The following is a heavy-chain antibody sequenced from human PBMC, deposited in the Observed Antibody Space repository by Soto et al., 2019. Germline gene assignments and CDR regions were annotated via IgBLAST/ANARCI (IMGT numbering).Heavy chain of an antibody. J-gene: IGHJ6*02. D-gene: IGHD3-3*02. CDR1: GGSFSGYY. CDR2: INHSGST. CDR3: ARPIRANSEYYYYGMDV. Sequence: SETLSLTCAVYGGSFSGYYWSWIRQPPGKGLEWIGEINHSGSTNYNPSLKSRVTISVDTSKNQFSLKLSSVTAADTAVYYCARPIRANSEYYYYGMDVWGQGTTVTVSS. V-gene: IGHV4-34*01.